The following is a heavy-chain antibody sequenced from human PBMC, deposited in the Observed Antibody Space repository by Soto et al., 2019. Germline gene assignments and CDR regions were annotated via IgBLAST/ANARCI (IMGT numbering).Heavy chain of an antibody. CDR2: INHSGST. Sequence: SETLSLTCAVYGGSFSGYYWSWIRQPPGKGLEWIGEINHSGSTNYNPSLKSRVTISVDTSKNQFSLKLSSVTAADTAVYYCARLGYCSGGSCLASDYWGQGTRVTVSS. CDR3: ARLGYCSGGSCLASDY. V-gene: IGHV4-34*01. CDR1: GGSFSGYY. D-gene: IGHD2-15*01. J-gene: IGHJ4*02.